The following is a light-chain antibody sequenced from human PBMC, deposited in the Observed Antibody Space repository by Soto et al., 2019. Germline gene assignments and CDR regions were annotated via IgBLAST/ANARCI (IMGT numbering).Light chain of an antibody. CDR2: GAS. V-gene: IGKV3-15*01. Sequence: EIVMTQSPATLSVAPGERVTFSCRASQGVSRKLAWYQHKPGQAPRLLISGASTGATGIPARFSGSGSGTDFTLTISCLQSEDFATYYCQQYYSYPRTFGQGTKVDI. CDR3: QQYYSYPRT. J-gene: IGKJ1*01. CDR1: QGVSRK.